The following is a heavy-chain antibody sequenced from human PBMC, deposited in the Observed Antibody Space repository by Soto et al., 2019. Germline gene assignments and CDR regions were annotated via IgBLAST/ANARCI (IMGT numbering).Heavy chain of an antibody. V-gene: IGHV3-33*01. CDR1: GFTFSSYG. Sequence: QVQLVESGGGVVQPARSLTLSCAASGFTFSSYGMHWVRQAPGKGLEWVAVIRHDGMNKYYADSVRGRFTISRDNSKNTLYLQMNSLRAEDTAVYYCARDRGSDDPIDYWGQGTLVTVSS. D-gene: IGHD3-10*01. CDR2: IRHDGMNK. CDR3: ARDRGSDDPIDY. J-gene: IGHJ4*02.